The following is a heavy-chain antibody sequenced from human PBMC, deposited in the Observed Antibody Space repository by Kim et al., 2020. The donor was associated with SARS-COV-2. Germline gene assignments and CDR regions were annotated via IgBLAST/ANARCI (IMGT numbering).Heavy chain of an antibody. Sequence: SETLSLTCTVSGGSISSGGYYWSWIRQHPGKGLEWIGYIYYSGSTYYNPSLKSRVTISVDTSKNQFSLKLSSVTAADTVVYYCARVTGYSSSWYGFDPWGQGTLVTVSS. CDR2: IYYSGST. CDR1: GGSISSGGYY. V-gene: IGHV4-31*03. J-gene: IGHJ5*02. D-gene: IGHD6-13*01. CDR3: ARVTGYSSSWYGFDP.